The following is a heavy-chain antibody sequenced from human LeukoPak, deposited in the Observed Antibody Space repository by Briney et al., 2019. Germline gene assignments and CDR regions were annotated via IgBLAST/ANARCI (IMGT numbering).Heavy chain of an antibody. J-gene: IGHJ4*02. CDR2: INPNSGGT. CDR3: ARAGGVLRFLEWLLFDY. V-gene: IGHV1-2*06. D-gene: IGHD3-3*01. Sequence: ASVKVSCKASGYTFTCYYMHWVRQAPGQGLEWMGRINPNSGGTNYAQKFQGRVTMTRDTSISTAYMELSRLRSDDTAVYYCARAGGVLRFLEWLLFDYWGQGTLVTVSS. CDR1: GYTFTCYY.